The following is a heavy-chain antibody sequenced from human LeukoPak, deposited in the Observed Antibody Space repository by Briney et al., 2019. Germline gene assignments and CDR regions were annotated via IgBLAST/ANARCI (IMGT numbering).Heavy chain of an antibody. J-gene: IGHJ4*02. CDR2: ISGSDGST. CDR3: AKAFKRWGLLSPPDY. Sequence: GGSLRLSCAASGFTFSSYAMSWVRQAPGKGLEWVSAISGSDGSTYYADSVKGRFTISRDNSKNTLYLQMNSLRAEDTAVYYCAKAFKRWGLLSPPDYWGQGTLVTVSS. D-gene: IGHD1-26*01. CDR1: GFTFSSYA. V-gene: IGHV3-23*01.